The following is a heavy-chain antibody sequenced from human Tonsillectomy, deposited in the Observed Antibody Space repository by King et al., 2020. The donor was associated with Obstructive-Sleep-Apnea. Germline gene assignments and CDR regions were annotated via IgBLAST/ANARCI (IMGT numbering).Heavy chain of an antibody. Sequence: VQLVESGGGLVKSGGSLRLSCAASGFIFSNYSLNWVRQDPGKGLEWVSSISSSSSYIYYADSVKGRFTISRDDAKKSLFLQMNSLRAEDTAVYYCTRGGGTSSWYYWGQGTLVTVSS. D-gene: IGHD6-13*01. CDR2: ISSSSSYI. CDR1: GFIFSNYS. CDR3: TRGGGTSSWYY. V-gene: IGHV3-21*01. J-gene: IGHJ4*02.